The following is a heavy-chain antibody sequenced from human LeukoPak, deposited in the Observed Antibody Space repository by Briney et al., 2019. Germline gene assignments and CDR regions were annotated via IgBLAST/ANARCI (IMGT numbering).Heavy chain of an antibody. D-gene: IGHD3-10*01. V-gene: IGHV3-7*04. CDR1: GFTFSSYW. CDR2: IKQDGSEK. CDR3: ARGVLWFGSSAYFDY. J-gene: IGHJ4*02. Sequence: GGSLRLSCAASGFTFSSYWMSWVRQAPGKGLEWVANIKQDGSEKYYVDSVKGRFTISRDNAKNSLYLQMNSLRAEDTAVYYCARGVLWFGSSAYFDYWGQGTLVTVSS.